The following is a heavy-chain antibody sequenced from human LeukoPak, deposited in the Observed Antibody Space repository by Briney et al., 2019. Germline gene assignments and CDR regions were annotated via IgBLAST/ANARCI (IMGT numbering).Heavy chain of an antibody. V-gene: IGHV1-2*02. Sequence: GASVKISGKASGYTFTGYYMHWVRQAPGQRLEWMGWINPNSGGTNYAQKFQGRVTMTRDTAISTAYMELSRLRSDDTAVYYCARDPSGLYYYYYMDVWGKGTTVTISS. CDR2: INPNSGGT. J-gene: IGHJ6*03. D-gene: IGHD2-15*01. CDR3: ARDPSGLYYYYYMDV. CDR1: GYTFTGYY.